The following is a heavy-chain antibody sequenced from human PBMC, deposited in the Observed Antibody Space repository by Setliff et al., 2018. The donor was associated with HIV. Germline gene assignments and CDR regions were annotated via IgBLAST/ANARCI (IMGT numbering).Heavy chain of an antibody. D-gene: IGHD6-13*01. V-gene: IGHV3-21*05. CDR2: ISSSGSHI. CDR3: TTCTAWYPGIFDY. Sequence: GGSLRLSCAGSGFTFSNKNMNWVRQAPGKGLEWISYISSSGSHIYYADSVKGRFIISRDNAKNSLYLQMNSLRGEDTAVYYCTTCTAWYPGIFDYWGQGTLVTSPQ. CDR1: GFTFSNKN. J-gene: IGHJ4*02.